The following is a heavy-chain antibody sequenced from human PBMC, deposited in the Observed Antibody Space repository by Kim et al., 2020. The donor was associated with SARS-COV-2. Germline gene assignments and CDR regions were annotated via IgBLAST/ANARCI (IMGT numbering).Heavy chain of an antibody. CDR1: GGTFSSYA. D-gene: IGHD3-10*01. CDR3: ARDRLYGSGDFMYV. V-gene: IGHV1-69*13. CDR2: IIPIFGTA. J-gene: IGHJ6*02. Sequence: SVKVSCKASGGTFSSYAISWVRQAPGQGLEWMGGIIPIFGTANYAQKFQGRVTITADESTSTAYMELSSLRSEDTAVYYCARDRLYGSGDFMYVWGQGTTVTVSS.